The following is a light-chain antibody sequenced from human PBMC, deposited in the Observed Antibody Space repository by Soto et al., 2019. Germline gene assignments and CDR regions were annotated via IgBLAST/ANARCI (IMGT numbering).Light chain of an antibody. V-gene: IGKV1-5*01. CDR1: QSINSW. J-gene: IGKJ1*01. CDR3: QQYGT. CDR2: DAS. Sequence: DIPMTQSPSTLSASVDDRVTITCRVSQSINSWLAWNQHKPGKAPKLLIYDASSFESGVPTSFSGRGSGTEFSLTISSLQPEDFATDCCQQYGTFDQGTKVEIK.